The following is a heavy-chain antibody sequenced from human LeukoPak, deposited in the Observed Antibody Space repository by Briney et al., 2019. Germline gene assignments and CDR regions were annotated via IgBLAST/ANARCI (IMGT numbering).Heavy chain of an antibody. D-gene: IGHD2-8*02. J-gene: IGHJ4*02. V-gene: IGHV3-23*01. Sequence: GGSLRLSCVASGFNFGSYAMSWVRQAPGKGLEWVSAIDGGGGSPFYANSMKGRCIISRDNSKSTLFLQLNSLRAEDTAVYYCARSAYTGGVFENWGQGTLVTVSS. CDR1: GFNFGSYA. CDR3: ARSAYTGGVFEN. CDR2: IDGGGGSP.